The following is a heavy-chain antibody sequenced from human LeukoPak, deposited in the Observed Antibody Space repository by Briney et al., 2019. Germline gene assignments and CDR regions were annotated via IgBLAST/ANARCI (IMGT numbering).Heavy chain of an antibody. Sequence: PSETLSLTCTVSGGSISSSSYYWGWIRQPPGKGLEWIGSIYYSGSTYYNPSLKSRVTISVDTSKNQFSLKLSSVTAADTAVYYCARRITMIVVVSNYFDYWGQGTLVTVSS. D-gene: IGHD3-22*01. CDR3: ARRITMIVVVSNYFDY. J-gene: IGHJ4*02. CDR1: GGSISSSSYY. CDR2: IYYSGST. V-gene: IGHV4-39*07.